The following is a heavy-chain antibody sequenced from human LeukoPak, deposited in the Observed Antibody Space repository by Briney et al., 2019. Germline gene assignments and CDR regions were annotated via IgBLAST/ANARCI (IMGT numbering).Heavy chain of an antibody. CDR3: ATTTWAHYYDSSGSRSAFDI. CDR2: IYHSGST. Sequence: SETLSLTCAVSGGSFSSSSWWSWVRQPPGKGLEWIGEIYHSGSTNYNPSLKSRVTIFVDKSKTQFSLKLSSVTAADTAVYYCATTTWAHYYDSSGSRSAFDIWGQGTMVTVSS. CDR1: GGSFSSSSW. D-gene: IGHD3-22*01. J-gene: IGHJ3*02. V-gene: IGHV4-4*02.